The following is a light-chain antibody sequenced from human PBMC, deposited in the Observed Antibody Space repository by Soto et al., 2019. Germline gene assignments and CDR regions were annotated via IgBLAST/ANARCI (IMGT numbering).Light chain of an antibody. CDR2: DVS. CDR3: SSYTSSSNYVV. J-gene: IGLJ2*01. CDR1: SSDVGGYNY. V-gene: IGLV2-14*01. Sequence: QSALTQPASVSGSPGQSITISCTGTSSDVGGYNYVSWYQQHPGKAPKLMIYDVSNRPSGVSNRFSGSKSGNTASLTISGLQAEDEAAYYCSSYTSSSNYVVFGGGTKLTVL.